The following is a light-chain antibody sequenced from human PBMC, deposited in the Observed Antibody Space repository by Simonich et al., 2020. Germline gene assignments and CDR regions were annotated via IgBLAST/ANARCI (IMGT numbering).Light chain of an antibody. CDR3: QQYYSTPRT. V-gene: IGKV3-15*01. CDR1: QSVSSN. J-gene: IGKJ1*01. Sequence: VMTQSPATLSVSPGERATLSCRASQSVSSNLAWYQQKPGQAPRLLIYGASTRATGIPARFSGSGSGTEFTLTISSLQAEDVAVYYCQQYYSTPRTFGQGTKVEIK. CDR2: GAS.